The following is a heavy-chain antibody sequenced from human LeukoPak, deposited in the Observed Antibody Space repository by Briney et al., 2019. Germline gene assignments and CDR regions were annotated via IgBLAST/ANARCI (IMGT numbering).Heavy chain of an antibody. CDR3: ARDSDSRPLAAPDTINWFDP. V-gene: IGHV1-2*02. Sequence: EASVKVSCKASGYTFSGYYIHWVRQAPGQGLEWMGWINPNSGGTNYAQKFQGRVTMTRDTSISTAYMELSRLRSDDTAVYYCARDSDSRPLAAPDTINWFDPWGQGTLVSVSS. J-gene: IGHJ5*02. D-gene: IGHD6-13*01. CDR2: INPNSGGT. CDR1: GYTFSGYY.